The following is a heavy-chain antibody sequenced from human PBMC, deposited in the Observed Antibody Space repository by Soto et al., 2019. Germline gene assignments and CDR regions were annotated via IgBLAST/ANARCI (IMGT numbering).Heavy chain of an antibody. Sequence: EVQLEESGGGLVKPGGSLRLSCRVSGFTFSLAWMNWVRQAPGKGLEWVGHIKSKSDRGTTDYAAFVKGRFTISRDDSQNTLYLQMNSLTTEDTAAYYCATGDILIRGLETPIRVYNYGMDVWGQGTTVIVSS. V-gene: IGHV3-15*07. D-gene: IGHD3-9*01. CDR2: IKSKSDRGTT. CDR1: GFTFSLAW. J-gene: IGHJ6*02. CDR3: ATGDILIRGLETPIRVYNYGMDV.